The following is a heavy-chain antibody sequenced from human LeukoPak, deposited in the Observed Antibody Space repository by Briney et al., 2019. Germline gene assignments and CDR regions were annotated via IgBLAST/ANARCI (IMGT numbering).Heavy chain of an antibody. CDR1: GGTFSSYT. J-gene: IGHJ4*02. D-gene: IGHD3-3*01. CDR3: AREDNDFWSGYSTA. V-gene: IGHV1-69*04. Sequence: SVKASCKASGGTFSSYTISWVRQAPGQGLEWMGRIIPILGIANYAQKFQGRVTITADKSTSTAYMELSSLRSEDTAVYYCAREDNDFWSGYSTAWGQGTLVTVSS. CDR2: IIPILGIA.